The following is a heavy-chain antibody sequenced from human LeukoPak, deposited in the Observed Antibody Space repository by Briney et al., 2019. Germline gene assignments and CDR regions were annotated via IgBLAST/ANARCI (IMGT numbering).Heavy chain of an antibody. CDR1: GFTFSSYA. Sequence: GGSLRLXCAASGFTFSSYAMSWVRQAPGKGREWVSAISGSGGSTYYADSVKGRFTISRDNSRDTLYLQMNSLRAEDTAVYYCAKGYYDYVWGSYYFDYWGQGTLVTVSS. J-gene: IGHJ4*02. CDR2: ISGSGGST. V-gene: IGHV3-23*01. D-gene: IGHD3-16*01. CDR3: AKGYYDYVWGSYYFDY.